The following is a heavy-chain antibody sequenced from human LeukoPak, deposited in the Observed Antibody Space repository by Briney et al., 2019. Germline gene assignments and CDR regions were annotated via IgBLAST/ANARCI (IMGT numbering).Heavy chain of an antibody. CDR1: GFTFTTYW. D-gene: IGHD3-10*01. CDR2: IKQDGSEK. CDR3: ARDSDGVLDY. V-gene: IGHV3-7*04. J-gene: IGHJ4*02. Sequence: GGSLRLSCAASGFTFTTYWMAWVRQAPGKGLEWVANIKQDGSEKYYVDSVKGRFTISRDNAENSLYLQMNSLRAEDTAVYYCARDSDGVLDYWGQGTLVTVSS.